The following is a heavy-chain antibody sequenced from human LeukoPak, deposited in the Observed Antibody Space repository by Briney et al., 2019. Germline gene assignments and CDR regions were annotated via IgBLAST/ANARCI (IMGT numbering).Heavy chain of an antibody. CDR1: GFTFSTNS. V-gene: IGHV3-23*01. J-gene: IGHJ4*02. CDR3: AKSYDILTGSLDN. D-gene: IGHD3-9*01. Sequence: GGSLRLSCAASGFTFSTNSMTWVRQAPGKGLEWVSAITGSGRTTYYADSVKGRFTISRDKSKNTVFLQMNTLRAEDTAVYYCAKSYDILTGSLDNWGQGTLVTVSS. CDR2: ITGSGRTT.